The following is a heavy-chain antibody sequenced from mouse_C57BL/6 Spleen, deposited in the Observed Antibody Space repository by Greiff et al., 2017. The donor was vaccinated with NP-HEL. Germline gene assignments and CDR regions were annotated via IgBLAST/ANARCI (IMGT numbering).Heavy chain of an antibody. J-gene: IGHJ4*01. CDR3: ARDGGLRHAMDY. CDR2: INYDGSST. Sequence: DVKLVESEGGLVQPGSSMKLSCTASGFTFSDYYMAWVRQVPEKGLEWVANINYDGSSTYYLDSLKSRFIISRDNAKNILYLQMSSLKSEDTATYYCARDGGLRHAMDYWGQGTSVTVSS. V-gene: IGHV5-16*01. D-gene: IGHD2-4*01. CDR1: GFTFSDYY.